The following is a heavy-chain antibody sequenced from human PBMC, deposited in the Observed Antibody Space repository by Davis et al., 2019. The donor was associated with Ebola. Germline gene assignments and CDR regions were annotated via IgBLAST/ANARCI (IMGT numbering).Heavy chain of an antibody. CDR2: ISGSGGST. Sequence: PGGSLRLSCAASGFTFSSYAMSWVRQAPGKGLEWVSAISGSGGSTYYADSVKGRFTISRDNSKNTLYLQMNSLRAEDTAVYYCAKAGPTYYYDSSGYYYFDYWGQGTLVTVSS. J-gene: IGHJ4*02. D-gene: IGHD3-22*01. V-gene: IGHV3-23*01. CDR1: GFTFSSYA. CDR3: AKAGPTYYYDSSGYYYFDY.